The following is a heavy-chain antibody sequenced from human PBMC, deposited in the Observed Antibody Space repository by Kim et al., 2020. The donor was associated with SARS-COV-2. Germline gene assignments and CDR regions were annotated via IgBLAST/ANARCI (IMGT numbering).Heavy chain of an antibody. V-gene: IGHV4-59*08. CDR1: RGSISKYY. CDR3: ARGGATVFNY. CDR2: IYYGGST. D-gene: IGHD1-26*01. J-gene: IGHJ4*02. Sequence: SETLSLTCTVSRGSISKYYWSWIRQPPGKGLEWIGYIYYGGSTKYNPSLKSRVTISVDTSKNQFSLKLTSVTAADTAVYYCARGGATVFNYWGPGTLVTVSS.